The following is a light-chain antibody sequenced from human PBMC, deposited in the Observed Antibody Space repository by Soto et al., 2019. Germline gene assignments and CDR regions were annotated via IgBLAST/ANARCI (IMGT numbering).Light chain of an antibody. CDR1: QSLLHSNGYNY. CDR3: MQALQTRT. J-gene: IGKJ1*01. Sequence: DIVMTQSPLSLPVTPGEPASISCRSSQSLLHSNGYNYLDWYLQKPGQSPQLLIYLGSNRASGVPDRFSGSGSGTDFTPKISRVEADDVGVYYCMQALQTRTLGQGTKVDIK. CDR2: LGS. V-gene: IGKV2-28*01.